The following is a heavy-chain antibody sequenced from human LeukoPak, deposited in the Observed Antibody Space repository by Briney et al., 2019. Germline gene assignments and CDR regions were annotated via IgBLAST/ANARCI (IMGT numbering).Heavy chain of an antibody. D-gene: IGHD1-14*01. Sequence: PGGSLRLSCAASGFTFSSYSMNWVRQAPGKGLERVSYISSSSSTIYYADSVKGRFTISRDNAKNSLYLQMNSLRAEDTAVYYCARGTLNIPGEHGAFDYWGQGTLVTVSS. CDR1: GFTFSSYS. CDR3: ARGTLNIPGEHGAFDY. J-gene: IGHJ4*02. V-gene: IGHV3-48*01. CDR2: ISSSSSTI.